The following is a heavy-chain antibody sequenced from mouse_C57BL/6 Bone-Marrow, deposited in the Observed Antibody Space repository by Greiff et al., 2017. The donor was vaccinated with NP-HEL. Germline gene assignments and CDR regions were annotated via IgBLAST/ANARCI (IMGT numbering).Heavy chain of an antibody. V-gene: IGHV1-64*01. D-gene: IGHD2-3*01. J-gene: IGHJ2*01. CDR1: GYTFTSSW. CDR2: IHPNSGIT. CDR3: ARWLLGY. Sequence: QVQLQQPGAELVKPGASVKLSCKASGYTFTSSWMHWVKQRPGQGLEWIGMIHPNSGITNYTEKFKSKATLTVDQSSSTAYMQLSSLTSEDSAVYYCARWLLGYWGQGTTLTVSS.